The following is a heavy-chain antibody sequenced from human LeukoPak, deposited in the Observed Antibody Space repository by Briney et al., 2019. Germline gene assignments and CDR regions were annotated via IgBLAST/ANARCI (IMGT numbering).Heavy chain of an antibody. Sequence: GGSLRLSCSVSGFTFSTYVMHWVRQAPGKGLEYVSAISSNGDNTYYADSVKGRFTISRDNSKNTLYLQMSSLRADDTAVYYCVSGTGYWGQGTPVTVSS. CDR2: ISSNGDNT. CDR1: GFTFSTYV. J-gene: IGHJ4*02. CDR3: VSGTGY. V-gene: IGHV3-64D*06.